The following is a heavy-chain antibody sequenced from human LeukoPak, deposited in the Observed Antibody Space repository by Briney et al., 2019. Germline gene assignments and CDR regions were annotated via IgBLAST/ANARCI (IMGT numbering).Heavy chain of an antibody. J-gene: IGHJ4*02. Sequence: GGSLRLSCAASGITFSSCVVSWVRQAPMKGLEWVSGISVSGAGTYCVDSVKGRFTISRDNSKNTLYLQMNSLRAEDTAVYYCTKGELLLSASDFWGQGTLVTVSS. CDR2: ISVSGAGT. CDR3: TKGELLLSASDF. V-gene: IGHV3-23*01. D-gene: IGHD2-15*01. CDR1: GITFSSCV.